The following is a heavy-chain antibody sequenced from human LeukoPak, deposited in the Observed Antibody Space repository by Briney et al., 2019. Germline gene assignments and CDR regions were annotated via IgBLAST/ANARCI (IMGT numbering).Heavy chain of an antibody. CDR2: VSHSGGT. CDR1: GGSISSSY. D-gene: IGHD3-10*01. J-gene: IGHJ6*03. CDR3: ARSFDSAYYYMDV. V-gene: IGHV4-59*08. Sequence: SETLSLTCTVSGGSISSSYWSWIRQPPGKGLVWIGYVSHSGGTNYKPSLKSRVTISVDTSKRQFSLKLSSVTAADTAVYYCARSFDSAYYYMDVWGKGTTVTVS.